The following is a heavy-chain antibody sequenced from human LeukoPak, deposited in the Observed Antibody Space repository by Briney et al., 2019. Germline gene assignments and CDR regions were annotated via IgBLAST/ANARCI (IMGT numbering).Heavy chain of an antibody. Sequence: GSLRLSCAASGFTFSSYSMNWVRQAPGKGLEWVSSISSSSSYIYYADSVKGRFTISRDNAKNSLYLQMNSLRAEDTAVYYCARDGGYCSSTSCLDYWGQGTLVTVSS. V-gene: IGHV3-21*01. D-gene: IGHD2-2*01. CDR2: ISSSSSYI. CDR1: GFTFSSYS. CDR3: ARDGGYCSSTSCLDY. J-gene: IGHJ4*02.